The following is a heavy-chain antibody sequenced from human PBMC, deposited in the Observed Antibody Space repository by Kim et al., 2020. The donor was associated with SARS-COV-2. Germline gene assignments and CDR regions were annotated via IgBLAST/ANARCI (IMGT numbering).Heavy chain of an antibody. CDR3: ASYLGYCSSTSCRSPYYYYYYGMDV. CDR2: IIPIFGTA. V-gene: IGHV1-69*13. J-gene: IGHJ6*02. CDR1: GGTFSSYA. D-gene: IGHD2-2*01. Sequence: SVKVSCKASGGTFSSYAISWVRQAPGQGLEWMGGIIPIFGTANYAQKFQGRVTITADESTSTAYMELSSLRSEDTAVYYCASYLGYCSSTSCRSPYYYYYYGMDVWGQGTTVTVSS.